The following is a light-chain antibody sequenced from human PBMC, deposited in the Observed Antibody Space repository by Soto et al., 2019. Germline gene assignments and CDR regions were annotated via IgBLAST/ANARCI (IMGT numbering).Light chain of an antibody. CDR1: QTLKSY. V-gene: IGKV1-33*01. Sequence: DIQMTQSPSSLSASVGARVTITGRASQTLKSYLNWYQHKPGKAPNLLIHDATTLHTGVTSRFSGSGSGTDFTLTISSLQAGDLAVYYCQQYYAVPRTFGPGTKVDIK. CDR3: QQYYAVPRT. CDR2: DAT. J-gene: IGKJ1*01.